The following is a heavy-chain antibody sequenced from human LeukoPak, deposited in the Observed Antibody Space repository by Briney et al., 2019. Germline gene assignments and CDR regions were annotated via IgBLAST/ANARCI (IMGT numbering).Heavy chain of an antibody. CDR3: ARAEIAVADDAFDI. CDR1: GGSISSYY. V-gene: IGHV4-59*12. Sequence: SETLSLTCTVSGGSISSYYWSWIRQPPGKGLEWIGYIYYSGSTNYNPSLKSRVTISVDTSKNQFSLQLNSVTPEDTAVYYCARAEIAVADDAFDIWGQGTMVTVSS. D-gene: IGHD6-19*01. CDR2: IYYSGST. J-gene: IGHJ3*02.